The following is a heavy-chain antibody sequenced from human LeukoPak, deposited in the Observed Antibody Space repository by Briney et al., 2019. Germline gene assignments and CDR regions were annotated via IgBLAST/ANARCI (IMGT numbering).Heavy chain of an antibody. J-gene: IGHJ4*02. CDR3: AKGGYGSGSYFGY. Sequence: PGGSLRLSCAASGFTFSSYGMHWVRQAPGKGLEGVAFIRYDGSNKYYADSVKGRFTISRDNSKNTLYLQMNSLRAEDTAVYYCAKGGYGSGSYFGYWGQGTLVTVSS. V-gene: IGHV3-30*02. CDR1: GFTFSSYG. D-gene: IGHD3-10*01. CDR2: IRYDGSNK.